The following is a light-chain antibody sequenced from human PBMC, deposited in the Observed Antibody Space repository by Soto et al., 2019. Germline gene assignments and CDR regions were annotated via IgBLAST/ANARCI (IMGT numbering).Light chain of an antibody. CDR2: DVT. J-gene: IGLJ1*01. CDR1: SSDVGGYNY. V-gene: IGLV2-14*01. CDR3: NSYTSSSTPYV. Sequence: QSALTQPASVSGSPGQSITISCTGTSSDVGGYNYVSWYQQHPVKAPKLMIYDVTNRPSGVSDRFSGSKSGNTASLTISGLQAEDEADYYCNSYTSSSTPYVFGTGTKLTVL.